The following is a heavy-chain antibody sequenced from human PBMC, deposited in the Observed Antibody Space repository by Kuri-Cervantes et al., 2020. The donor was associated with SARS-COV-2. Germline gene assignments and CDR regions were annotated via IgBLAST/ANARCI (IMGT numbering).Heavy chain of an antibody. Sequence: GSLRLSCTVSGGSISSYYWSWIRQPPGKGLEWIGYIYYTGSTNYNPSLKSRVTISVDTSKNQFSLKLSSVTAADTAVYYCARHAKQWLVYYFDYWGQGTLVTVSS. CDR1: GGSISSYY. CDR3: ARHAKQWLVYYFDY. V-gene: IGHV4-59*08. CDR2: IYYTGST. D-gene: IGHD6-19*01. J-gene: IGHJ4*02.